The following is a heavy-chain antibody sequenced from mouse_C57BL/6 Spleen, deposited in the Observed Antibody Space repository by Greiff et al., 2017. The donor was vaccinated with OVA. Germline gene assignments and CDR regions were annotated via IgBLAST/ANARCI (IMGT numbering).Heavy chain of an antibody. CDR2: IDPETGGT. CDR3: YYYGSSYAMDY. V-gene: IGHV1-15*01. J-gene: IGHJ4*01. Sequence: VQVVESGAELVRPGASVTLSCKASGYTFTDYEMHWVKQTPVHGLEWIGAIDPETGGTAYNQKFKGKAILTADKSSSTAYMELRSLTSEDSAVYYCYYYGSSYAMDYWGQGTSVTVSS. CDR1: GYTFTDYE. D-gene: IGHD1-1*01.